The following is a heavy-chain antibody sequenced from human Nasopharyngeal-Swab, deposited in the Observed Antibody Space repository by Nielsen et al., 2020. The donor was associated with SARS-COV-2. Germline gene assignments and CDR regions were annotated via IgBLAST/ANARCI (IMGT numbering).Heavy chain of an antibody. V-gene: IGHV1-69*13. J-gene: IGHJ6*02. Sequence: SVKVSCKASGGTLSSYAISWVRQAPGQGLEWMGGIIPIFGTANYAQKFQGRVTITADESTSTAYMELSSLGSEDTAVYYCARVVPAALGGMDVWGQGTTVTVSS. CDR2: IIPIFGTA. CDR3: ARVVPAALGGMDV. D-gene: IGHD2-2*01. CDR1: GGTLSSYA.